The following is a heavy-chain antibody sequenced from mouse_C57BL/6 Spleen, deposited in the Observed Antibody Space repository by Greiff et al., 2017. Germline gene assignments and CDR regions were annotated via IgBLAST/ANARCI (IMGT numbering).Heavy chain of an antibody. V-gene: IGHV1-82*01. D-gene: IGHD3-2*02. J-gene: IGHJ3*01. CDR1: GYAFSSSW. Sequence: QVQLKESGPELVKPGASVQISCKASGYAFSSSWMNWVKQRPGKGLEWIGRIYPGDGDTNYNGKFKGKATLTADKSSSTAYMQLSSLTSEDSAVYFCARTAQASFAYWGQGTLVTVSA. CDR2: IYPGDGDT. CDR3: ARTAQASFAY.